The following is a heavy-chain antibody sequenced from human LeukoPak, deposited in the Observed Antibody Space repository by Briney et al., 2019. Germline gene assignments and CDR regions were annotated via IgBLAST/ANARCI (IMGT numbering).Heavy chain of an antibody. CDR2: ISTYNGNR. CDR1: GYTFTNYG. J-gene: IGHJ4*02. D-gene: IGHD6-6*01. Sequence: ASVKVSCKASGYTFTNYGISRVRQAPGQGLEWIGWISTYNGNRNFTERLQGRVTLTTDTSTSTAYMELRSLRSDDTAMYYCARGADFDFSSSDYWGQGTLVTVSS. V-gene: IGHV1-18*01. CDR3: ARGADFDFSSSDY.